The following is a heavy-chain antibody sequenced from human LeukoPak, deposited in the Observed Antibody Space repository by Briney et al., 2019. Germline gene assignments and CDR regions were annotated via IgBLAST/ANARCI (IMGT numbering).Heavy chain of an antibody. Sequence: SETLSLTCTVSGGSISSSSYYWGWIRQPPGKGLEWIGSIYYSGSTYYNPSLKSRVTISVDTSKNQFSLKLSSVTAADTAVYYCARYDSSGYYPVSDDAFDIWGQGTMATVSS. CDR1: GGSISSSSYY. CDR2: IYYSGST. J-gene: IGHJ3*02. D-gene: IGHD3-22*01. CDR3: ARYDSSGYYPVSDDAFDI. V-gene: IGHV4-39*01.